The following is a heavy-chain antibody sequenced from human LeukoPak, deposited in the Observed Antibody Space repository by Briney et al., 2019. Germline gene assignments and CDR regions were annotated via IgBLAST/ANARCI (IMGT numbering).Heavy chain of an antibody. V-gene: IGHV3-30*03. CDR1: ALTRSAHS. CDR3: TRDGIVGARSFDY. D-gene: IGHD1-26*01. CDR2: ISYDGRTT. Sequence: GRSLRLSCAGSALTRSAHSMHWVRQAPGKGLVRVASISYDGRTTYYTDSVKGRFTISKDTSKNTLYLQMDSLRPEDTAIYFCTRDGIVGARSFDYWGQGILVTVSS. J-gene: IGHJ4*02.